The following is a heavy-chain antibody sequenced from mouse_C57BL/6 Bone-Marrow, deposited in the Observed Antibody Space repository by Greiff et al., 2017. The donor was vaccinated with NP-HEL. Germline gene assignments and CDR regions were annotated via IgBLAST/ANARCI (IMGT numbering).Heavy chain of an antibody. CDR1: GFTFSDYG. V-gene: IGHV5-17*01. CDR2: ISSGSSTI. D-gene: IGHD1-1*01. CDR3: ARRTTVVADAMDY. Sequence: EVQLVESGGGLVKPGGSLKLSCAASGFTFSDYGMHWVRQAPEKGLEWVAYISSGSSTIFYADTVKGRFTFSRDNAKNTLFLQMTSLRSEDTAMYYCARRTTVVADAMDYWGQGTSVTVSS. J-gene: IGHJ4*01.